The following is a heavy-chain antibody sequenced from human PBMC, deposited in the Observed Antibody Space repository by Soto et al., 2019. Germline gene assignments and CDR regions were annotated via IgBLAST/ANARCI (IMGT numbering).Heavy chain of an antibody. CDR1: GGSISSSTYF. D-gene: IGHD1-1*01. CDR2: IYGSGST. V-gene: IGHV4-31*03. CDR3: ARLPVHNDAHGWFDP. J-gene: IGHJ5*02. Sequence: QVQLQESGPGLVKPSQTLSLTCTVSGGSISSSTYFWTWIRQRPGKDLEWIVNIYGSGSTTHNPSLKSRVSKSIDTSKIQFSLWLTYLTAADTAVYSCARLPVHNDAHGWFDPWGQGTLVTVSS.